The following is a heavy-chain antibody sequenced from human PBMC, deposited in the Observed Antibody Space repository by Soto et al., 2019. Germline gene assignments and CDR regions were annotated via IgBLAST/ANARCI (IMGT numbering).Heavy chain of an antibody. CDR1: GFTFSSYA. J-gene: IGHJ6*02. D-gene: IGHD3-3*01. CDR3: ARVRYDFWSGYYTPYYYYGMDV. Sequence: PGGSLRLSCAASGFTFSSYAMHWVRQAPGKGLEWVAVISYDGSNKYYADSVKGRFTISRDNSKNTLYLQRNSLRAEDTAVYYCARVRYDFWSGYYTPYYYYGMDVWGQGTTVTVSS. CDR2: ISYDGSNK. V-gene: IGHV3-30-3*01.